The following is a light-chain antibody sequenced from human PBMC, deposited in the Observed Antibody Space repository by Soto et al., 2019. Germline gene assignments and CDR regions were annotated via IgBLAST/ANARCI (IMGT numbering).Light chain of an antibody. CDR1: QSVSDY. CDR2: DDS. Sequence: EVVLTQSPASLSLSPGDRATLSRMADQSVSDYVGWYQQKTGQHLRLLFFDDSSRASGVPHRFSAGGSGTDFTLIISSLQPEEFAVYYCQQRVNWPPTLGEGNKGDIK. V-gene: IGKV3-11*01. J-gene: IGKJ3*01. CDR3: QQRVNWPPT.